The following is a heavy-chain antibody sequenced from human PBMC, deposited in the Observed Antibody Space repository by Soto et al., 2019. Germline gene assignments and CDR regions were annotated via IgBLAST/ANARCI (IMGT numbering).Heavy chain of an antibody. CDR2: IYYSVST. D-gene: IGHD3-10*01. CDR3: GRDRGSGSSNWFDH. V-gene: IGHV4-59*01. CDR1: GGSISSYY. J-gene: IGHJ5*02. Sequence: SETLSLTCTVCGGSISSYYWSWMRQPPGKGLELIGYIYYSVSTNYNPSLKSRVTISVDTSKNQFSLKLSSVTAADTAVCDCGRDRGSGSSNWFDHWGQGTLARVSS.